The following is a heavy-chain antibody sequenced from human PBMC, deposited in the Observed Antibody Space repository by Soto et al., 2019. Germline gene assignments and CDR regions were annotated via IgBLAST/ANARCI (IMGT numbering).Heavy chain of an antibody. CDR3: ARGDRGGSGSPTSYYYSGLDV. Sequence: DVQLLESGGHLVQPGGSLRLSCAASGFTFSSYAMSWVRQAPGKGLEWVSSVSAGGDMTYYSDSVKGRFTISRDNSNNALCLQMTSLRIEDTALYYCARGDRGGSGSPTSYYYSGLDVWGQGTTVTVS. J-gene: IGHJ6*02. D-gene: IGHD3-10*01. CDR1: GFTFSSYA. CDR2: VSAGGDMT. V-gene: IGHV3-23*01.